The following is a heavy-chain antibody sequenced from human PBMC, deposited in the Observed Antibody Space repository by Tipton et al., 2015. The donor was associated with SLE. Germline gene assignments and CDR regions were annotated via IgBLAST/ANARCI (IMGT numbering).Heavy chain of an antibody. CDR3: ARDLRTRSDGGDY. D-gene: IGHD1-7*01. CDR2: IYSGGST. CDR1: TFTLSTYA. V-gene: IGHV3-23*03. Sequence: SLRLSCAASTFTLSTYAMSWVRQAPGKGLEWVSVIYSGGSTYYADSVKGRFTISRDDSKNTLYLQMNSLRAEDTAVYYCARDLRTRSDGGDYWGQGTLVTVSS. J-gene: IGHJ4*02.